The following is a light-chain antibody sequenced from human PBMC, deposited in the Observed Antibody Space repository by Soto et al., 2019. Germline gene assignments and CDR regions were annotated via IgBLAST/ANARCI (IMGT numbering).Light chain of an antibody. Sequence: DVQMTQSPSSLSAFVGDRVTITCRASQGIAPYLAWFQQKPGKVPKLLIYATSTLQSAVPSRFSGSGSGTDLTLTISSLQPEDVATYYRQKYNTAPLTFGGGTKVEIK. J-gene: IGKJ4*01. CDR2: ATS. V-gene: IGKV1-27*01. CDR3: QKYNTAPLT. CDR1: QGIAPY.